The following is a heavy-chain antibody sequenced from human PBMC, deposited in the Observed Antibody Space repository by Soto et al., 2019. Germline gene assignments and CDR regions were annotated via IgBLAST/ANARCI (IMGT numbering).Heavy chain of an antibody. Sequence: QVQLVESGGALVKPGGSLRLSCVASGFTFTDYYMNWIRQTPGKGLEWLSYISISGTDTNYADSVKGRFTISRDNAKHSIELQMNSLRVDDTAVYYWAFPSRLPNYWGQGTLVTVSS. CDR2: ISISGTDT. CDR3: AFPSRLPNY. V-gene: IGHV3-11*05. D-gene: IGHD6-25*01. CDR1: GFTFTDYY. J-gene: IGHJ4*02.